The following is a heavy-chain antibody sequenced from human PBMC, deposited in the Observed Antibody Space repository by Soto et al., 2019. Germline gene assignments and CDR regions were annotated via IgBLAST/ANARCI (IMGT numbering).Heavy chain of an antibody. Sequence: EVQLLESGGGLVQPGGSLRLSCAASGFTFDDYAMHWVRQAPGKGLEWVSGISWNSGSIGYADSVKGRFTISRDNAKNSLYLQMNSLRAEDTALYYCAKASFRFLEWFADYWGQGTLVTVSS. J-gene: IGHJ4*02. CDR1: GFTFDDYA. CDR3: AKASFRFLEWFADY. V-gene: IGHV3-9*01. CDR2: ISWNSGSI. D-gene: IGHD3-3*01.